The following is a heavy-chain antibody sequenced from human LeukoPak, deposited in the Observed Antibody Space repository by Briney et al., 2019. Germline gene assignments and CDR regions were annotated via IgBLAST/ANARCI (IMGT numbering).Heavy chain of an antibody. V-gene: IGHV4-39*07. Sequence: SETLSLTCTVSGGSISSSSYYWGWIRQPPGKGLEWIGSIYYSGSTYYNPSLKSRVTISVDTSKNQFSLKLSSVTAADTAVYYCARVGSGVPYYMDVWGKGTTVTVSS. J-gene: IGHJ6*03. CDR1: GGSISSSSYY. D-gene: IGHD6-25*01. CDR3: ARVGSGVPYYMDV. CDR2: IYYSGST.